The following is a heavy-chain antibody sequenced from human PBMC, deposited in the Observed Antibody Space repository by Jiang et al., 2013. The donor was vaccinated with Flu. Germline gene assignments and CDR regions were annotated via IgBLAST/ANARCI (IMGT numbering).Heavy chain of an antibody. J-gene: IGHJ3*02. V-gene: IGHV4-59*01. CDR2: SMPETVGAP. Sequence: KPSETLSLTCTVSGGSIKTYYWSWIRQSPGNGTGVDGIRSMPETVGAPTTTPPSESRLTISMDTSNNQFSLKLTSVTAADTAVYYCARSDFAYDIWGQGTMGHRLF. CDR1: GGSIKTYY. D-gene: IGHD3/OR15-3a*01. CDR3: ARSDFAYDI.